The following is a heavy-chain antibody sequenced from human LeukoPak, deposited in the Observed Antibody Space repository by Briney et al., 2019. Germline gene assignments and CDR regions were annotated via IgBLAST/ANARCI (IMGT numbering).Heavy chain of an antibody. D-gene: IGHD3-10*01. CDR1: GFSFNSYW. CDR2: INPAGSDT. Sequence: GGSLRLSCAASGFSFNSYWMTWVRQAPGRGLEWVANINPAGSDTYYVDPVKGRFTISRDNANNLVYLQMNSLGAEDTAVYSCGRFGYVAAVDLWGQGTLVTVSS. V-gene: IGHV3-7*01. CDR3: GRFGYVAAVDL. J-gene: IGHJ4*02.